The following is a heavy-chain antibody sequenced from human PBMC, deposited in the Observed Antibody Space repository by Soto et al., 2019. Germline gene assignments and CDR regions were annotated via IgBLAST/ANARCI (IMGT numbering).Heavy chain of an antibody. Sequence: PSETLSLTCTVSGGSISSGDYYWSWIRQPPGKGLEWIGYIYYTGSTNYNPSLKSRLTISVDTSKNQFSLKLTSVTAADTAVYYCARDKITGLFDYWGQGTLVTVS. CDR2: IYYTGST. V-gene: IGHV4-61*08. CDR3: ARDKITGLFDY. J-gene: IGHJ4*02. D-gene: IGHD2-8*02. CDR1: GGSISSGDYY.